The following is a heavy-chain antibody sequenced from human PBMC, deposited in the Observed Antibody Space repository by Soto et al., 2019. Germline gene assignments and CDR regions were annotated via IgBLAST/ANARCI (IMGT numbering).Heavy chain of an antibody. V-gene: IGHV3-30-3*01. CDR2: ISYDGSNK. J-gene: IGHJ4*02. CDR1: GLTFSIYA. Sequence: GGSLSLSCAASGLTFSIYAMHWVRQAPGKGLEWVAVISYDGSNKYYADSVKGRFTISRDNSKNTLYLQMNSLRAEDTAVYYCARDSYYYDSSGYQLWGQGALVTVSS. CDR3: ARDSYYYDSSGYQL. D-gene: IGHD3-22*01.